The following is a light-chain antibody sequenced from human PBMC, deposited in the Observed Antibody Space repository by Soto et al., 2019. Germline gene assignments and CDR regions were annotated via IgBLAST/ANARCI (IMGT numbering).Light chain of an antibody. CDR2: EVN. Sequence: QSVLTQPPSASGSPGQSVAISCTGTSSDVGGYNYVSWYQQRPGKAPKLMIYEVNKRPSGVPDRFSGSKSGNTASLTVSGLQAEDEADYYCKSYAGSNTYVFGSGTKVTVL. CDR3: KSYAGSNTYV. J-gene: IGLJ1*01. V-gene: IGLV2-8*01. CDR1: SSDVGGYNY.